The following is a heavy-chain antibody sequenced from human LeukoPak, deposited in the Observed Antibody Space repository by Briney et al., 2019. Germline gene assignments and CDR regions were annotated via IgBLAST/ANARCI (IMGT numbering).Heavy chain of an antibody. J-gene: IGHJ4*02. V-gene: IGHV4-59*02. CDR3: ARGLMMAVAGRGEFHY. Sequence: SETLSLTCTVSGGSVSSYYWSWIRQPPGKGPEWIGYIYYSGSTNYNPSLKSRVTISVDTSKNQFSLKLSSVTAADTAVYYCARGLMMAVAGRGEFHYWGQGTLVTVSS. D-gene: IGHD6-13*01. CDR1: GGSVSSYY. CDR2: IYYSGST.